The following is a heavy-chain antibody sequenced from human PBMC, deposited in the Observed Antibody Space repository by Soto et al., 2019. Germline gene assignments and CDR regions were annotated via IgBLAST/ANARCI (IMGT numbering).Heavy chain of an antibody. CDR1: GFTFSSYA. V-gene: IGHV3-23*01. CDR3: ARRSSSWYFDY. Sequence: VQLLESGGGLVQPGGSLRLSCAASGFTFSSYAMNWVRQAPGKGLEWVSGISGSGDSTYYADSVKGRFTISRDNSKNTLYLQMNSRRAEDTAVYYGARRSSSWYFDYWGQGTLVTVSS. CDR2: ISGSGDST. D-gene: IGHD6-13*01. J-gene: IGHJ4*02.